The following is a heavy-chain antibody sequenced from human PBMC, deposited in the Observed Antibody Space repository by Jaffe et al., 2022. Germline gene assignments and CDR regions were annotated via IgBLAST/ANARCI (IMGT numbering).Heavy chain of an antibody. J-gene: IGHJ6*03. CDR3: ARGVVSNLYYYGSGSYSRTSPPYYYYYMDV. CDR2: INHSGST. CDR1: GGSFSGYY. Sequence: QVQLQQWGAGLLKPSETLSLTCAVYGGSFSGYYWSWIRQPPGKGLEWIGEINHSGSTNYNPSLKSRVTISVDTSKNQFSLKLSSVTAADTAVYYCARGVVSNLYYYGSGSYSRTSPPYYYYYMDVWGKGTTVTVSS. V-gene: IGHV4-34*01. D-gene: IGHD3-10*01.